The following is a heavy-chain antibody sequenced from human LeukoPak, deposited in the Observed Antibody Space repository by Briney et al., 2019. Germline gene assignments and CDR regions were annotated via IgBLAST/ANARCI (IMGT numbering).Heavy chain of an antibody. V-gene: IGHV4-59*01. CDR3: AREGTSGWAF. CDR1: GGSFSGYY. J-gene: IGHJ4*02. Sequence: KPSETLSLTCAVYGGSFSGYYWSWIRQPPGKGLEWIGYIYSSGSTKYNPSLKSRVTMSVDTSKNQFSLKVNSVTAADTAVYFCAREGTSGWAFWGQGALVTVSS. D-gene: IGHD6-19*01. CDR2: IYSSGST.